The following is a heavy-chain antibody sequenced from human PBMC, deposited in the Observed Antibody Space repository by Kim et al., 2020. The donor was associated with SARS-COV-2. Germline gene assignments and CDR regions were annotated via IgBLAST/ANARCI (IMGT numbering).Heavy chain of an antibody. J-gene: IGHJ4*02. D-gene: IGHD3-9*01. Sequence: YNPSLRSRVTISVDTSKNQFSLKLSSVTAADTAIYYCAREDFTGYYGTDYWGQGTLVTVSS. CDR3: AREDFTGYYGTDY. V-gene: IGHV4-30-2*04.